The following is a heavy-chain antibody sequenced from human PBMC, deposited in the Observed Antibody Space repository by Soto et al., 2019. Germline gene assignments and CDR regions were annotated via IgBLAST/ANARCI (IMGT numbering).Heavy chain of an antibody. V-gene: IGHV4-39*01. CDR1: GGSISSSSYY. J-gene: IGHJ4*02. Sequence: SETLSLTCTVSGGSISSSSYYWGWIRQPPGKGLEWIGSIYYSGSTYYNPALKSRVTISVDTSKNQFSLTLSSVTAADTAVYYCVRRWLSHSFDDWGQGTMVTVSS. CDR3: VRRWLSHSFDD. D-gene: IGHD2-21*01. CDR2: IYYSGST.